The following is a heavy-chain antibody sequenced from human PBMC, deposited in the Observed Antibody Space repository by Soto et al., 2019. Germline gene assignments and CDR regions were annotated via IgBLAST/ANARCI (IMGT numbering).Heavy chain of an antibody. Sequence: SETLSLTCTVSGGPISSSSYYWGWIRQPPGKGLEWIGSIYYSGSTYYNPSLKSRVTISVDTSKNQFSLKLSSVTAADTVVYYCARPEYSSSSYGMDVWGQGTTVTVSS. V-gene: IGHV4-39*01. D-gene: IGHD6-6*01. CDR2: IYYSGST. CDR1: GGPISSSSYY. J-gene: IGHJ6*02. CDR3: ARPEYSSSSYGMDV.